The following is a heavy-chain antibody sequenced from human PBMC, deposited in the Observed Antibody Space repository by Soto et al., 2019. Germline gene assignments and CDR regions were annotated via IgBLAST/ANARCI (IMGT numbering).Heavy chain of an antibody. D-gene: IGHD3-22*01. CDR1: GGTFSSYT. V-gene: IGHV1-69*08. CDR2: IIPILGIA. CDR3: AREGARDSRGYAGYYFDY. Sequence: QVQLVQSGAEVKKPGSSVKVSCKASGGTFSSYTFSWVRQAPGQGLEWMGRIIPILGIADYAQKFQGRVTITADKSTSTAYRELSSLRAEDTAVYYCAREGARDSRGYAGYYFDYWGQGTLVTVSS. J-gene: IGHJ4*02.